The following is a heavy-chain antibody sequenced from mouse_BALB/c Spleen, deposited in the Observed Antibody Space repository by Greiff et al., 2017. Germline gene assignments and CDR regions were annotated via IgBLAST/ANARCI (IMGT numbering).Heavy chain of an antibody. CDR3: ARYYEYCGAIDY. Sequence: QVQLQQPGAELVMPGASVKMSCKASGYTFTDYWMHWVKQRPGQGLEWIGAIDTSNSYTSYNQKFKGKATLTVDESSSTAYMQLSSLTSEDSAVYYYARYYEYCGAIDYWGQGTSVTVSS. J-gene: IGHJ4*01. V-gene: IGHV1-69*01. CDR1: GYTFTDYW. CDR2: IDTSNSYT. D-gene: IGHD2-4*01.